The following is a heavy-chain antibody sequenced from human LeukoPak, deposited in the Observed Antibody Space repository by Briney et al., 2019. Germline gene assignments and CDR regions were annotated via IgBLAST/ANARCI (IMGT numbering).Heavy chain of an antibody. CDR2: IWYDGSNK. J-gene: IGHJ4*02. Sequence: GGSLRLSCAASGFTFSSYGMHWVRQAPGKGLEWVAVIWYDGSNKYYADSVKGRFTISRDNSKNTLYLQMNSLRAEDTAVYYCARDQGDYDILTGYLDFDYWGQGTLVTASS. CDR1: GFTFSSYG. V-gene: IGHV3-33*01. D-gene: IGHD3-9*01. CDR3: ARDQGDYDILTGYLDFDY.